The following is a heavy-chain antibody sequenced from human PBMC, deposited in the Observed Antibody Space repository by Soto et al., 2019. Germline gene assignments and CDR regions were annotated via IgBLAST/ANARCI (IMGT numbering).Heavy chain of an antibody. CDR1: GFTFSSYW. CDR2: INSDGSST. J-gene: IGHJ4*02. V-gene: IGHV3-74*01. CDR3: AREAHDFWSGPFDY. D-gene: IGHD3-3*01. Sequence: EVQLVESGGGLVQPGGSLRLSCAASGFTFSSYWMHWVRQAPGKGLVWVSRINSDGSSTSYADSVKGRFTISRDNAKNTLYLQMNRLRAEDTAVYYCAREAHDFWSGPFDYWGQGTLVTVAS.